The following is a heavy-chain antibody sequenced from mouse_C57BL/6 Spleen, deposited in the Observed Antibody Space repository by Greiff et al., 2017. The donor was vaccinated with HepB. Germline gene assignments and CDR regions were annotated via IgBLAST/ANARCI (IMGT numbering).Heavy chain of an antibody. V-gene: IGHV2-2*01. CDR1: GFSLTSYG. Sequence: VQLQQSGPGLVQPSQSLSITCTVSGFSLTSYGVHWVRQSPGKGLEWLGVIWRGGSTDYNAAFISRLSISKDNSKSQVFFKMNSLQADDTAIYYCARTPTGTRYYAMDYWGQGTSVTVSS. D-gene: IGHD4-1*02. CDR3: ARTPTGTRYYAMDY. J-gene: IGHJ4*01. CDR2: IWRGGST.